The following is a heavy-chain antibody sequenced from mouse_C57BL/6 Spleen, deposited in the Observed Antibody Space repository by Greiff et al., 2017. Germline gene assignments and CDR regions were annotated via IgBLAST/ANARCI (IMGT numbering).Heavy chain of an antibody. CDR3: APLLLDY. CDR1: GYTFTDYY. Sequence: EVQLQQSGPELVKPGASVKISCKASGYTFTDYYMNWVKQSHGKSLEWIGDINPNNGGTSYNQKFKGKATLTVDKSSSTAYMELRSLTSEDSAVYYCAPLLLDYWGQGTTLTVSS. D-gene: IGHD1-2*01. CDR2: INPNNGGT. V-gene: IGHV1-26*01. J-gene: IGHJ2*01.